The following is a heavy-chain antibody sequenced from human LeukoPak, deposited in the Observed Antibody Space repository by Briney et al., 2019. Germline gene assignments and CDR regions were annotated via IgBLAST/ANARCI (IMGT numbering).Heavy chain of an antibody. J-gene: IGHJ5*02. CDR1: GFTFSDHY. Sequence: PGGSLRLSCVASGFTFSDHYMDWVRQAPGKGLVWVSRINTDGSSTSYADSVKGRFTISRDNAKNTLYLQMNSLRAEDTAVYYCARESGIAAALDLWGQGTLVTVSS. CDR2: INTDGSST. CDR3: ARESGIAAALDL. V-gene: IGHV3-74*01. D-gene: IGHD6-13*01.